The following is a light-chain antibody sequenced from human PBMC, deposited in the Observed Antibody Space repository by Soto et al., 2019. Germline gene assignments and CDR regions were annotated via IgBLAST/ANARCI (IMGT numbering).Light chain of an antibody. J-gene: IGLJ3*02. Sequence: QSVLTQPPSASGTPGQRVTISCSGSSSNIGSHYVYWYQQLPGTAPKPLIYRNDQRPSGVPDRFSGSKSGTSASLAISGLRSEDESDDYCAAWDVSLSGWVFGGGTKLTVL. V-gene: IGLV1-47*01. CDR1: SSNIGSHY. CDR2: RND. CDR3: AAWDVSLSGWV.